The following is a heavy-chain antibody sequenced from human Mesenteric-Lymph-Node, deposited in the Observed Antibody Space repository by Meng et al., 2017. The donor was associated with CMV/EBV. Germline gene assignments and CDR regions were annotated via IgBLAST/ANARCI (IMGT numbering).Heavy chain of an antibody. CDR1: GFTFSSYE. J-gene: IGHJ4*01. D-gene: IGHD3-9*01. V-gene: IGHV3-48*03. Sequence: GGSLRLSCAASGFTFSSYEMNWVRQAPGKGLEWVSYISSSGSTIYYADSVKGRFTISRDTSKNTVDLQMNSLRAEDTAVYYCSSFDYAGHPDSFDIWGQGTLVTVSS. CDR3: SSFDYAGHPDSFDI. CDR2: ISSSGSTI.